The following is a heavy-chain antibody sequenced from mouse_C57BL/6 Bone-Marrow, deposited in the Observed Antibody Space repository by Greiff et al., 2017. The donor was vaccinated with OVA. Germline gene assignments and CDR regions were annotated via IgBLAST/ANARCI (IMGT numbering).Heavy chain of an antibody. CDR3: TGFDYYGSSPAWFAC. CDR1: GYTFTDYE. Sequence: VQLQQSGAELVRPGASVTLSCKASGYTFTDYEMHWVKQTPVHGLEWIGAIDPETGGTAYNQKFKGKAILTADKSSSTAYMELRSLTSEDCAVYYCTGFDYYGSSPAWFACWGQGTLVTVSA. CDR2: IDPETGGT. D-gene: IGHD1-1*01. J-gene: IGHJ3*01. V-gene: IGHV1-15*01.